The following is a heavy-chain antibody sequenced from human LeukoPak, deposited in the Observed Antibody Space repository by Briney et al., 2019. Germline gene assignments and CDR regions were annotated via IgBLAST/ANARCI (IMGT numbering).Heavy chain of an antibody. CDR2: ISSSGSTI. D-gene: IGHD4-17*01. CDR3: AREAYGASFYDAFDI. CDR1: GFTFSSYE. J-gene: IGHJ3*02. Sequence: PGGSLRLSCAASGFTFSSYEMNWVRQAPGKGLEWVSYISSSGSTIYYADSVKGRFTISRDNAKNSLYLQMNSLRAEDTAVYYCAREAYGASFYDAFDIWGQGTMVTVSS. V-gene: IGHV3-48*03.